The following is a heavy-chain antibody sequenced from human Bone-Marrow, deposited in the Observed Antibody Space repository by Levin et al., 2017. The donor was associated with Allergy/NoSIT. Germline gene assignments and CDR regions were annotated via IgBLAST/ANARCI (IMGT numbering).Heavy chain of an antibody. CDR2: INPNNGNT. Sequence: GESLKISCKASGYTFTGYYLHWVRQAPGQGLEWLGWINPNNGNTRSAQQFQGRITMTRDTSINTAYMELSSLISDDAAIYYCMRGRATSEATVNLSDSWGQGTLVTVSS. CDR3: MRGRATSEATVNLSDS. CDR1: GYTFTGYY. D-gene: IGHD4-17*01. V-gene: IGHV1-2*02. J-gene: IGHJ4*02.